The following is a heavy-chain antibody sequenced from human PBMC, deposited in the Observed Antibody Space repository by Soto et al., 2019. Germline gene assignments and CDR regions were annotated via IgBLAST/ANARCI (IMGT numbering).Heavy chain of an antibody. Sequence: SETLSLTCTVSGGSIRSYYWSWIRQPPGKGLEWIGYIYYSGSTNYNPSLKSRVTISVDTSTNQFSLKLSSVTAAYTAVYYCARGPSYYGGNYLNFDYWGQGTLVTVSS. J-gene: IGHJ4*02. D-gene: IGHD4-17*01. V-gene: IGHV4-59*01. CDR3: ARGPSYYGGNYLNFDY. CDR2: IYYSGST. CDR1: GGSIRSYY.